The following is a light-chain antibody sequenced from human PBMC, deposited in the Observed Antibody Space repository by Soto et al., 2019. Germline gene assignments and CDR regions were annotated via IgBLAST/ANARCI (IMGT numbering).Light chain of an antibody. Sequence: ELVLTQSPGTLSLSPGERATLSCRASQSVTSSYLAWYQQKPGQAPRLLISGASSRATGIPDRFSGSGSGTDLTLTISRLEPEDFAVYYCQQYSTSRLTFGGGTKVEIK. V-gene: IGKV3-20*01. CDR3: QQYSTSRLT. CDR1: QSVTSSY. J-gene: IGKJ4*01. CDR2: GAS.